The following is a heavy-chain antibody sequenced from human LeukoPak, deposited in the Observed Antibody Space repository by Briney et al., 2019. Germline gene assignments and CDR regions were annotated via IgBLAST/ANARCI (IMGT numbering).Heavy chain of an antibody. J-gene: IGHJ4*02. CDR1: AFTFSDNY. CDR3: ATTGYSNRNY. V-gene: IGHV3-11*01. CDR2: ISPSGTDI. Sequence: GGSLRLSCAVSAFTFSDNYMTWIRQAPGKGLESVSYISPSGTDISYADSVKGRFTISRDNAKNSLYLQMNSLRHEDTAVYYCATTGYSNRNYWGQGTLVTVSS. D-gene: IGHD6-13*01.